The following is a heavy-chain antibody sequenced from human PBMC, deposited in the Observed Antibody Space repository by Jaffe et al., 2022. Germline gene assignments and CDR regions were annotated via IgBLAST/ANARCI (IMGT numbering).Heavy chain of an antibody. CDR3: ARGRRPLSLGYCSGGSCYPGYFDY. J-gene: IGHJ4*02. CDR2: INHSGST. Sequence: QVQLQQWGAGLLKPSETLSLTCAVYGGSFSGYYWSWIRQPPGKGLEWIGEINHSGSTNYNPSLKSRVTISVDTSKNQFSLKLSSVTAADTAVYYCARGRRPLSLGYCSGGSCYPGYFDYWGQGTLVTVSS. CDR1: GGSFSGYY. V-gene: IGHV4-34*01. D-gene: IGHD2-15*01.